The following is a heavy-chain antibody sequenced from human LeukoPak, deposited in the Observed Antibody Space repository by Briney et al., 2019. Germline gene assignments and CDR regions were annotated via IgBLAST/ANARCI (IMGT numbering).Heavy chain of an antibody. CDR3: ARVYSSSSGKAFDC. D-gene: IGHD6-6*01. CDR1: GFTFSGFW. V-gene: IGHV3-74*01. CDR2: ISFDGSDA. Sequence: GGSLRLSCAASGFTFSGFWMHWVRQAPGKGLVWVSCISFDGSDATYADSVKGRFTISRDNAKNTLHLQMDSLTVEDTAVYYCARVYSSSSGKAFDCWGQGTLVTVSS. J-gene: IGHJ4*02.